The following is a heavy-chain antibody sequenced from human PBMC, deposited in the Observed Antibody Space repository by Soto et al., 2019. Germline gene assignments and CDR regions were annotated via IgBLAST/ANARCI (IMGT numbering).Heavy chain of an antibody. CDR3: ARGLGFGHSLAYYFAS. CDR2: INAGNGNT. V-gene: IGHV1-3*01. D-gene: IGHD3-10*01. CDR1: GYTFTNYA. J-gene: IGHJ4*02. Sequence: VHLVQSGSEVKKPGASVKVSCKASGYTFTNYAIQWARQAPGQRLEWMGWINAGNGNTKYSQKFQGRLTITRDTSASTAYMELSSLIYEDTAVYYCARGLGFGHSLAYYFASWGQGSLVTVSS.